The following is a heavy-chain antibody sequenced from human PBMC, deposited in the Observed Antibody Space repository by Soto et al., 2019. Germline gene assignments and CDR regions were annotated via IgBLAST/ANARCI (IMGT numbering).Heavy chain of an antibody. CDR1: GYTFTSYY. J-gene: IGHJ3*02. V-gene: IGHV1-46*01. D-gene: IGHD2-15*01. CDR2: INPSGGST. Sequence: ASVXVSCKASGYTFTSYYMHWVRQAPGQGLEWMGIINPSGGSTSYAQKFQGRVTMTRDTSISTAYMELSRLRSDDTAVYYCARAPSPKDIVVVVAANSALDIWGQGTMVTVSS. CDR3: ARAPSPKDIVVVVAANSALDI.